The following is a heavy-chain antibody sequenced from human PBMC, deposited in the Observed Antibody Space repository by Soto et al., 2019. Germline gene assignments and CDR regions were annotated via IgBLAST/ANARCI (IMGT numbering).Heavy chain of an antibody. Sequence: QITLKESGPPLVKPTQTLTLTCTFSGFSLSTSGVGVGWIRQPPGKALEWLALIYWDDDKRYSPSLKSRLTITKDTSKNQVVLTMTNMDPVDTATYYCAHRRSYGSGSYFVYWGQGTLVTVSS. D-gene: IGHD3-10*01. J-gene: IGHJ4*02. CDR3: AHRRSYGSGSYFVY. V-gene: IGHV2-5*02. CDR1: GFSLSTSGVG. CDR2: IYWDDDK.